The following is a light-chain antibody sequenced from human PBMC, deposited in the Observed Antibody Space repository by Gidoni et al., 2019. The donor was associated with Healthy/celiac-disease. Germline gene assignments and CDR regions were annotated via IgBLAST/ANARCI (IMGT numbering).Light chain of an antibody. V-gene: IGKV2-28*01. J-gene: IGKJ2*01. Sequence: DIVMTKSPLSLPVTPGEPASITCTSSQSLLHSNGYSYLDWYLQKPGQSPQLLIYLGSNRDSVVPDRFSGSGSGTDFTLKISRVEAEDVGVYYCMQALQTPRTFGQGTKLEIK. CDR3: MQALQTPRT. CDR2: LGS. CDR1: QSLLHSNGYSY.